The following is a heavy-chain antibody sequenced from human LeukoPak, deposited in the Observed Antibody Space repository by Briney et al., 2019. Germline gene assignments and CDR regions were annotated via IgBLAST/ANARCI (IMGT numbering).Heavy chain of an antibody. CDR3: ARGGESWYFDL. J-gene: IGHJ2*01. D-gene: IGHD7-27*01. CDR2: ISSSSSYI. V-gene: IGHV3-21*01. Sequence: GGSLRLSCAASGFTFSSYRMNWVRQAPGKGLEWVSSISSSSSYIYYADSVKGRFTISRDNAKNSLYLQMNSLRAEDTAVYYCARGGESWYFDLWGRGTLVTVSS. CDR1: GFTFSSYR.